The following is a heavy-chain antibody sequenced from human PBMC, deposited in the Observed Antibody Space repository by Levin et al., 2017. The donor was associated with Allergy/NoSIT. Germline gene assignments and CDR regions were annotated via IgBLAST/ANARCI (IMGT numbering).Heavy chain of an antibody. V-gene: IGHV5-51*01. CDR2: IYPDDSDT. J-gene: IGHJ6*02. CDR1: GYSFTTYW. CDR3: ARHGDEGASLNPYFSYGLDV. D-gene: IGHD1-26*01. Sequence: GESLKISCQASGYSFTTYWIGWVRQMPGKGLEWMGIIYPDDSDTRYSPSFQGQVTISADKSIRTAYLQWNTLRASDTAIYYCARHGDEGASLNPYFSYGLDVWGQGTTVTVSS.